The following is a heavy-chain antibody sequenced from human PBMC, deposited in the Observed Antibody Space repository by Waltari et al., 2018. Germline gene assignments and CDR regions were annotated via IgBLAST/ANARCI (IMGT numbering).Heavy chain of an antibody. J-gene: IGHJ3*02. V-gene: IGHV3-33*01. CDR3: ARAKDAFDI. Sequence: QVQLVESGGGVVQPGRSLRPSCAASGFTFSSWGMPWVRQAPGKGLEWVAVIWYDGSNKYYADSVKGRFTISRDNSKNTLYLQMNSLRAEDTAVYYCARAKDAFDIWGQGTMVTVSS. CDR1: GFTFSSWG. CDR2: IWYDGSNK.